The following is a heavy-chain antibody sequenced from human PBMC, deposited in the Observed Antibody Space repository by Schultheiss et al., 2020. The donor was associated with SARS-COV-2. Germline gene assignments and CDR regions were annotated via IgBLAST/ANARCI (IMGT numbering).Heavy chain of an antibody. CDR2: IYTSGST. Sequence: GSLRLSCTVSGGSISSYYWSWIRQPPGKGLEWIGRIYTSGSTNYNPSLKSRVTISVDTSKNQFSLKLSSVTAADTAVYYCARANGWSIDYWGQGTLVTVSS. CDR1: GGSISSYY. CDR3: ARANGWSIDY. J-gene: IGHJ4*02. D-gene: IGHD6-19*01. V-gene: IGHV4-4*08.